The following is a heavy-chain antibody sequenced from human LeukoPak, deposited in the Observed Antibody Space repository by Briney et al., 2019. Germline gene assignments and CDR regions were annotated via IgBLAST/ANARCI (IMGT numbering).Heavy chain of an antibody. CDR1: GYTFNNYG. CDR3: ARPTLGSGILNWFDP. V-gene: IGHV1-18*01. D-gene: IGHD3-10*02. CDR2: VTSYNGDT. J-gene: IGHJ5*02. Sequence: ASVRVSCKASGYTFNNYGISWVRQAPGQGLEWMGWVTSYNGDTNYAQKFQGRVTMSTDTSTSTAYMELRSLRSDDTAVYYCARPTLGSGILNWFDPWGQGTLVTVSS.